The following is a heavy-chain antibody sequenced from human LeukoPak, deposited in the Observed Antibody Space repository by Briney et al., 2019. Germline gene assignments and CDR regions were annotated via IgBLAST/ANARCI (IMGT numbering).Heavy chain of an antibody. CDR3: ASNHYNGNYLYYFDY. CDR1: GDSISSYY. Sequence: PSETLSLTCTVSGDSISSYYWSWIRQPPGKGLEWIGYIYYTGSTNYNPSLMSRVTISVDTSKNQFSLKLSSVTAADTAVYYCASNHYNGNYLYYFDYWGQGTLVTVSS. CDR2: IYYTGST. J-gene: IGHJ4*02. D-gene: IGHD1-26*01. V-gene: IGHV4-59*08.